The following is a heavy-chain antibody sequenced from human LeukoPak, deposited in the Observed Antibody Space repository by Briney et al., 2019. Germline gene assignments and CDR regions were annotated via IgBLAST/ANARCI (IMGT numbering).Heavy chain of an antibody. D-gene: IGHD6-19*01. CDR1: GGSISNYY. J-gene: IGHJ4*02. Sequence: SETLSLTCTVSGGSISNYYWSWIRQPPGKGLEWIGYIYYSGSTYYNPSLRSRVTISVDTSKNQFSLNLNSVTAADTAVYYCARLIAVAGTGLDWGQGTLVTVSS. CDR3: ARLIAVAGTGLD. V-gene: IGHV4-59*01. CDR2: IYYSGST.